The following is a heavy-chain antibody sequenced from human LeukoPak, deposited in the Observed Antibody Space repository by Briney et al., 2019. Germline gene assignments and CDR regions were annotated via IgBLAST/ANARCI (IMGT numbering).Heavy chain of an antibody. V-gene: IGHV4-59*01. CDR1: GGSISSYY. CDR2: IYYSGST. CDR3: ARGSSGWYSHLGY. Sequence: PSETLSLTCTVSGGSISSYYWNWIRQPPGKGLEWIGYIYYSGSTNYHPSLKSRFTISLDTSKNQFSLKLSSVTAADTAVYYCARGSSGWYSHLGYWGQGTLVTVSS. D-gene: IGHD6-19*01. J-gene: IGHJ4*02.